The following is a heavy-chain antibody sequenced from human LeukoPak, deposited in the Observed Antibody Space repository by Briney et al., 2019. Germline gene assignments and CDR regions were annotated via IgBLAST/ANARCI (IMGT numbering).Heavy chain of an antibody. CDR1: GFTFDGHA. V-gene: IGHV3-9*01. J-gene: IGHJ6*02. Sequence: PGGSLRLSCAVSGFTFDGHAMHWDRQAPGKGLEWVAGISWNSGIIAYADSVKGRFTISRDNAKNSLYLQMNSLRPEDTAMYYCVKDKGPMVRGDGMDVWGQGTAVTASS. D-gene: IGHD3-10*01. CDR3: VKDKGPMVRGDGMDV. CDR2: ISWNSGII.